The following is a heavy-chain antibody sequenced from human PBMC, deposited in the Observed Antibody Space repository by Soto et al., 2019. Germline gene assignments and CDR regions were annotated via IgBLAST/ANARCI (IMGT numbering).Heavy chain of an antibody. Sequence: PSETLSLTCSVSGGPISSYHWSWIRQPPGKGLEWIGYIHDSGITNYNPSLKSRVTISVDTSKNQFSLRLSSVTAADTAVYYCARDLITRPLDYWGQGNLVTVSS. V-gene: IGHV4-59*01. D-gene: IGHD1-20*01. CDR2: IHDSGIT. CDR1: GGPISSYH. CDR3: ARDLITRPLDY. J-gene: IGHJ4*02.